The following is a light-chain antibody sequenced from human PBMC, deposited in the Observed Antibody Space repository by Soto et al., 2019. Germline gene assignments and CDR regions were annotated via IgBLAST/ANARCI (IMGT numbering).Light chain of an antibody. CDR1: ALPKQY. V-gene: IGLV3-25*03. Sequence: ELTQSPSVSVSPGQTARITCSGDALPKQYAYWYQQKPGQAPVLVIYKDSERPSGIPERFSGSSSGTTVTLTISGVQAEDEADYYCQSADSSGTYVVFGGGTKLTVL. CDR3: QSADSSGTYVV. J-gene: IGLJ2*01. CDR2: KDS.